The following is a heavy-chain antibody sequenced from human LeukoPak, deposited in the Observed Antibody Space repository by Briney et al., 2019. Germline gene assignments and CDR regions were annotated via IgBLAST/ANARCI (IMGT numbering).Heavy chain of an antibody. V-gene: IGHV3-30*04. CDR1: GFTFSSYA. J-gene: IGHJ4*02. CDR3: ARAGGDYGGKAPAHY. CDR2: ISYDGSNK. Sequence: GGSLRLSRAASGFTFSSYAMHWVRQAPGKGLEWVAVISYDGSNKYYADSVKCRFTISRDNSKNTLYLQMNSLRAEDTAVYYCARAGGDYGGKAPAHYWGQGTLVTVSS. D-gene: IGHD4-23*01.